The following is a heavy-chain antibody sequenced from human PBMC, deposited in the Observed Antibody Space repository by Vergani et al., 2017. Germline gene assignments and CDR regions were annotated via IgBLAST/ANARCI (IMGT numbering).Heavy chain of an antibody. CDR1: GYTFSNYY. CDR3: ARGDYGILTGYRY. Sequence: QVQVVQSGAEVKKSGASVKVSCKTSGYTFSNYYMHWVRQAPGRGLEWMGIINPSGGHTNYAQKFQGRVTMTRDTSTSTVYMELSSLRSEDTAIYYCARGDYGILTGYRYCGQGTLVTVSA. D-gene: IGHD3-9*01. V-gene: IGHV1-46*03. J-gene: IGHJ4*02. CDR2: INPSGGHT.